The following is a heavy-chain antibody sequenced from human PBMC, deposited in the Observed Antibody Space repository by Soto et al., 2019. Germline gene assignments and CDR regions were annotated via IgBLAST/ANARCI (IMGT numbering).Heavy chain of an antibody. CDR2: IHSRGST. CDR3: AILTKPTAVTTAFRGGYGLDV. D-gene: IGHD4-17*01. J-gene: IGHJ6*02. CDR1: GGSVSSGNYF. V-gene: IGHV4-61*01. Sequence: QVQLQESGPGLLKPSETLSLTCTVSGGSVSSGNYFWSWIRPPPGKALEWIGYIHSRGSTNYNPSLKSRVTISVDTSRNQFSLKLTSVTAADTAVYYCAILTKPTAVTTAFRGGYGLDVWGQGTTVTVSS.